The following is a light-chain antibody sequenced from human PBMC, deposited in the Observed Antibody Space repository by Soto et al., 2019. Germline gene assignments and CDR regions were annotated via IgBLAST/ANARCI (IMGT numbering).Light chain of an antibody. V-gene: IGKV1-8*01. J-gene: IGKJ4*01. CDR2: TAS. CDR3: HQYCSYPLT. Sequence: IGMTQSPSSFSASTGDRATITCRASQGISSHLAWYQVKRGQAPRLLIYTASTLEIGVPSRLSGSGSGIDFTISISSLQPEDFAVYYCHQYCSYPLTFGGGTKVEIK. CDR1: QGISSH.